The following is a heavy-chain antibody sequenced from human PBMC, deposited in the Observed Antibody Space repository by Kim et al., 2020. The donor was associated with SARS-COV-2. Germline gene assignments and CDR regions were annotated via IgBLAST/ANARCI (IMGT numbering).Heavy chain of an antibody. D-gene: IGHD4-4*01. J-gene: IGHJ4*02. CDR2: KT. V-gene: IGHV1-3*01. CDR3: ARDMDPTVYDY. Sequence: KTRYSQKFQGRVTITRDTSANTAYMELRRLTTKDTAIYYCARDMDPTVYDYWGQGTLVTVSS.